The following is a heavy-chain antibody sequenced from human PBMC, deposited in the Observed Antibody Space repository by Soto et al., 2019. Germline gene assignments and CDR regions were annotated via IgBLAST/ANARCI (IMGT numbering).Heavy chain of an antibody. CDR1: GYTFTSYG. Sequence: ASVKVSCKASGYTFTSYGISWVRQAPGQGLEWMGWISAYNGNTNYAQKLQGRVTMTTDTSTSTAYMELRSLRSDDTAVYYCARALRFLEWLFDPGNYYYGMDVWGQGTTVTVSS. CDR3: ARALRFLEWLFDPGNYYYGMDV. J-gene: IGHJ6*02. V-gene: IGHV1-18*01. CDR2: ISAYNGNT. D-gene: IGHD3-3*01.